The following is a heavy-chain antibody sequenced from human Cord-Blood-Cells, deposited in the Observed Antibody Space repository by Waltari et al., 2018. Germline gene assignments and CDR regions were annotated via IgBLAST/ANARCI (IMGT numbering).Heavy chain of an antibody. D-gene: IGHD6-13*01. V-gene: IGHV1-2*02. J-gene: IGHJ5*02. Sequence: QVQLVQSGAEVKKPGASVKVSCKASGYTFTGYYMHWVRQAPGQGLEWMGWINPNSGGTNDAQKFQGRVTMTRDTSISTAYMELSRLRSDDTAVYYCARVAAAGTGSGWFDPWGQGTLVTVSS. CDR3: ARVAAAGTGSGWFDP. CDR2: INPNSGGT. CDR1: GYTFTGYY.